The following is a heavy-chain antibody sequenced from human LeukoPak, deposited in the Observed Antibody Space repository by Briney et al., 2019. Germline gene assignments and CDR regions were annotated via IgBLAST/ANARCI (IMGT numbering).Heavy chain of an antibody. Sequence: PGGSLRLSCAASGFTFSSYGMHWVRQAPGKGLEWVAFIRYDGSNKYYADSVKGRFAISRDNSKNTLYLQMNSLRAEDTAVYYCARLREIPVFGVVTKSTSYFDYWGQGTLVTVSS. CDR1: GFTFSSYG. V-gene: IGHV3-30*02. CDR2: IRYDGSNK. J-gene: IGHJ4*02. D-gene: IGHD3-3*01. CDR3: ARLREIPVFGVVTKSTSYFDY.